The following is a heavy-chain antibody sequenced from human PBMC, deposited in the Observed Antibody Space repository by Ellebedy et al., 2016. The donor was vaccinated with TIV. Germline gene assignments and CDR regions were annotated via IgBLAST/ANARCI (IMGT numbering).Heavy chain of an antibody. V-gene: IGHV3-74*01. CDR1: GFSFSSHW. CDR3: ARDRGTYCSGGRCYGLNWFDP. CDR2: INTDESSS. D-gene: IGHD2-15*01. J-gene: IGHJ5*02. Sequence: GGSLRLSXAASGFSFSSHWMHWVRQAPGKGLVWVSRINTDESSSTYADSVKGRFTISRDNAKNTLYLQMNSLRAEDTAVYYCARDRGTYCSGGRCYGLNWFDPWGQGTLVTVSS.